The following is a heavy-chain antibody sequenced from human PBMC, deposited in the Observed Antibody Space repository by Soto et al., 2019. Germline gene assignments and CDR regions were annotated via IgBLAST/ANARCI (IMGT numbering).Heavy chain of an antibody. J-gene: IGHJ4*02. V-gene: IGHV2-26*01. CDR3: ARIDLGRSYLFDY. CDR1: GFSLSNARMG. CDR2: IFSNDEK. Sequence: GSGPTLVNPTETLTLTCTVSGFSLSNARMGVSWIRQPPGKALEWLAHIFSNDEKFYSTSLKSRLTISKDTSKSQVVLTMTNMDPVDTATYYCARIDLGRSYLFDYWGQGTLVTVSS. D-gene: IGHD1-26*01.